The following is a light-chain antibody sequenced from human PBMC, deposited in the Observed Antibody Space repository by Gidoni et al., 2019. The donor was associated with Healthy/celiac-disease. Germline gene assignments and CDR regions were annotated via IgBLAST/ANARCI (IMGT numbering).Light chain of an antibody. CDR3: QAWDSSTPVV. J-gene: IGLJ2*01. CDR1: KLGDKY. Sequence: SYELTQPPSVSVSPGQTASITCSGDKLGDKYACWYQQKPGQSPVLVIYQDSKRPSGIPERLSGSNSGKTATLTISGTQAMDEADYYCQAWDSSTPVVFGGGTKLTVL. CDR2: QDS. V-gene: IGLV3-1*01.